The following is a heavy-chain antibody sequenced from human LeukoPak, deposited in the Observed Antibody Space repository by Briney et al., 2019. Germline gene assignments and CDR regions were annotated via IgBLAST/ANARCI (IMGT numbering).Heavy chain of an antibody. CDR1: GGSFSGYY. V-gene: IGHV4-34*01. D-gene: IGHD3-10*01. J-gene: IGHJ4*02. Sequence: SETLSLTCAVYGGSFSGYYRSWIRQPPGKGLEWIGEINHSGSTNYNPSLKSRVTISVDTSKNQFSLKLSSVTAADTAVYYCARAYYYGSGRIDCWGQGTLVTVSS. CDR3: ARAYYYGSGRIDC. CDR2: INHSGST.